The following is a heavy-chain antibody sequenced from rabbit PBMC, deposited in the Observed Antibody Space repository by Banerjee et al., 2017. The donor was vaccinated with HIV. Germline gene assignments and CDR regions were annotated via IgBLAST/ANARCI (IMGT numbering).Heavy chain of an antibody. D-gene: IGHD2-1*01. CDR3: VRKDAYDDL. CDR1: GFDFTTYY. Sequence: QLVESGGGLVQPGGSLKLSCKASGFDFTTYYMTWVRQAPGKGLEWIGYIDPVFGDTYYANWVTGRFTVSSDNAQNTVFLQMTSLTAADTAAYFCVRKDAYDDLWGQGTLVTVS. J-gene: IGHJ4*01. V-gene: IGHV1S7*01. CDR2: IDPVFGDT.